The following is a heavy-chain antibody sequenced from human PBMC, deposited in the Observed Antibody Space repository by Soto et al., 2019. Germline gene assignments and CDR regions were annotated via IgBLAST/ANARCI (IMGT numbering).Heavy chain of an antibody. Sequence: GGSLRLSCTASRFMFSRYAMSWVRQAPGKGLEWVSGISGSGGSTWYAESVKGRFTISRDNSKNSLYLEMNSLRVEDTAKYYCVKEWTPRRAFDSWGQGTLVTVSS. CDR2: ISGSGGST. V-gene: IGHV3-23*01. CDR3: VKEWTPRRAFDS. CDR1: RFMFSRYA. D-gene: IGHD5-12*01. J-gene: IGHJ4*02.